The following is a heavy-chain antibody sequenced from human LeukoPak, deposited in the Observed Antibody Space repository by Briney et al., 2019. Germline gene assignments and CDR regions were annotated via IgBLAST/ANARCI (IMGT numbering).Heavy chain of an antibody. D-gene: IGHD1-14*01. CDR2: ISSSSSYI. J-gene: IGHJ6*02. V-gene: IGHV3-21*01. Sequence: PGGSLRLSCPASGFTFSSYSMNWVRQAPGKGLEWVSSISSSSSYIYYADSVKGRFTISRDNAKNSLYLQMNSLRAEDTAVYYCARDEVYRSLLSYYYYGMDVWGQGTTVTVSS. CDR3: ARDEVYRSLLSYYYYGMDV. CDR1: GFTFSSYS.